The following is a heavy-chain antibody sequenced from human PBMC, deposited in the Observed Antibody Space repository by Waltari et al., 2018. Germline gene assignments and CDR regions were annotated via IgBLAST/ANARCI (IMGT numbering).Heavy chain of an antibody. V-gene: IGHV1-2*02. D-gene: IGHD6-13*01. J-gene: IGHJ3*02. Sequence: QVQLVPSGAEVKKPGASVTVSCKASGYTFTGFYMPWVRRPPGQWLEWMGWSNPNSGGTNYAQKFQGRVTMTRDKSISTAYMELSRLRSDDTAVYYCARVLQGGRYYSSSHLGAFDIWGQGTMVTVSS. CDR1: GYTFTGFY. CDR2: SNPNSGGT. CDR3: ARVLQGGRYYSSSHLGAFDI.